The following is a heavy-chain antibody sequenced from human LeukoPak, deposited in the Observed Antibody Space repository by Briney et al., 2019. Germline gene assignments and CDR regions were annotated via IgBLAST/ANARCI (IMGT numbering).Heavy chain of an antibody. CDR2: ISYDGIYK. D-gene: IGHD2-2*01. J-gene: IGHJ4*02. V-gene: IGHV3-30-3*01. CDR1: GFTFSSNA. CDR3: AKDPCRYCSSTTLNY. Sequence: GGSLRLSCAASGFTFSSNAMNWVRQAPGRGLEWVAIISYDGIYKYYADSVKGRFTISRDNSKNTLYLQMNSLRAEDTAVYYCAKDPCRYCSSTTLNYWGQGTLVTVS.